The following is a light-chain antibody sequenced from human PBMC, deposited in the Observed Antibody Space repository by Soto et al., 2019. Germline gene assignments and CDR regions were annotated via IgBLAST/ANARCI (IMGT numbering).Light chain of an antibody. V-gene: IGLV1-44*01. CDR1: SSNIGSNP. J-gene: IGLJ2*01. Sequence: QSVLTQPPSASGTPGQRVTISCSGSSSNIGSNPVNWYQQLPGTAPKLLIYSNNQRPSGVPDRFSGSKSGTSASLAISGLQSEDEADYYCAAWDDSLNGYVVFGGGTQLTVL. CDR2: SNN. CDR3: AAWDDSLNGYVV.